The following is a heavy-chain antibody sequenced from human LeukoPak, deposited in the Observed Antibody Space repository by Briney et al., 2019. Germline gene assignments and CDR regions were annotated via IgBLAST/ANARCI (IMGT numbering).Heavy chain of an antibody. CDR2: IYYTGSV. V-gene: IGHV4-31*03. CDR1: GASISTGGFY. D-gene: IGHD3-10*01. J-gene: IGHJ6*02. CDR3: ARDHSYYFGSQTSTLDV. Sequence: PSETLSLTCTISGASISTGGFYWTWIRQPPGEGLEWIGYIYYTGSVDYNASLKSRLTISLDTSKNLFSLKLNSVTAADTAVYYCARDHSYYFGSQTSTLDVWGQGTAVTVSS.